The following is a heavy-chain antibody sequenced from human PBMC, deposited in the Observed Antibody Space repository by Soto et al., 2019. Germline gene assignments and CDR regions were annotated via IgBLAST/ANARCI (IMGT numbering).Heavy chain of an antibody. Sequence: GGSLRLSCAASGFTFSSYDMHWVRQAPGKGLEWVAVISYDGSNKYYADSVKGRFTISRDNSKNTLYLQMNSLRAEDTAVYYSAREVTGKDYYYYYGMDVWGQGTTVTVSS. V-gene: IGHV3-30-3*01. CDR2: ISYDGSNK. CDR3: AREVTGKDYYYYYGMDV. J-gene: IGHJ6*02. D-gene: IGHD4-4*01. CDR1: GFTFSSYD.